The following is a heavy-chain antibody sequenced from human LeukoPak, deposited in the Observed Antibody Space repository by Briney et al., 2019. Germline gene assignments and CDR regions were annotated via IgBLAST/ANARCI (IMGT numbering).Heavy chain of an antibody. CDR3: AKDHSGGDYYYMDV. D-gene: IGHD2-15*01. CDR2: ISGSGGST. J-gene: IGHJ6*03. CDR1: GGSFSGYY. Sequence: ETLSLTCAVYGGSFSGYYWSWVRQAPGKGLEWVSAISGSGGSTYYADSVKGRFTISRDNSKNTLYLQMNSLRAEDTAVYYCAKDHSGGDYYYMDVWGKGTTVTISS. V-gene: IGHV3-23*01.